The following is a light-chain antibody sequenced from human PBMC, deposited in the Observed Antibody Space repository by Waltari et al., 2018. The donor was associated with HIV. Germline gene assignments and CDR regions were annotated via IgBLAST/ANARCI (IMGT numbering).Light chain of an antibody. CDR1: QTVLYSSNKKNF. J-gene: IGKJ2*01. CDR3: QQYYSTLYT. Sequence: DIVMTQSPDSLPVPLGERATITCNPSQTVLYSSNKKNFLSWYQQKPGQPPNLLISWATTGDSAVPDLFSGSGSEADVSLSDSSLEAEYVAVYYCQQYYSTLYTFDRGTKV. V-gene: IGKV4-1*01. CDR2: WAT.